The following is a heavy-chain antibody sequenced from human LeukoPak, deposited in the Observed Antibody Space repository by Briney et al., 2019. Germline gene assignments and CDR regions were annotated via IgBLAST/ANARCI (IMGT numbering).Heavy chain of an antibody. CDR1: GYSFTSYW. D-gene: IGHD5-24*01. J-gene: IGHJ6*02. Sequence: GESLKISCKGSGYSFTSYWIGWVRQMPGKGLEWVRIIYPGDSDTRYSLSFQGQVTISADKSISTAYLQWSSLKASDTAMYYCARHGAQAGEMATMPGYYYGMDFWGQGTRSPSP. CDR2: IYPGDSDT. CDR3: ARHGAQAGEMATMPGYYYGMDF. V-gene: IGHV5-51*01.